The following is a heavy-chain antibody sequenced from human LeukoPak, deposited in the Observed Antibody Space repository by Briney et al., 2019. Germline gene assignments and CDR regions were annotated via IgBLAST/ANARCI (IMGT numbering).Heavy chain of an antibody. CDR2: INPKSGGA. CDR3: ARSTSTYYYFDY. V-gene: IGHV1-2*06. Sequence: GASVDVSCKASGYSFTDYYIHWVRQAPGQGLEWMGRINPKSGGATYAQMIRGRVSMTTDTFISTAYMELNRLSSDDTAVYFCARSTSTYYYFDYWGHGSLVAVSS. D-gene: IGHD2-2*01. CDR1: GYSFTDYY. J-gene: IGHJ4*01.